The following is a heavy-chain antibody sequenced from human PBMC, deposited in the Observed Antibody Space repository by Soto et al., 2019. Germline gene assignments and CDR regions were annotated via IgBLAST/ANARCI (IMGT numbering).Heavy chain of an antibody. CDR1: GGSFSGYY. Sequence: PSETLSLTCAVHGGSFSGYYWDWIRQPPGKGLEWIGEVNHGGTSNYNPSLKSRAIISVDTSKNQFSLKLTSVTAADTAVYYCARHPQRITIAANWGQGTLVTVSS. J-gene: IGHJ4*02. CDR3: ARHPQRITIAAN. CDR2: VNHGGTS. V-gene: IGHV4-34*01. D-gene: IGHD3-3*01.